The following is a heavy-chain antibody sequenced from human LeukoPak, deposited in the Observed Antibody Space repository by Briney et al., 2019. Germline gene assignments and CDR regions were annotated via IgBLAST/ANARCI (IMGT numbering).Heavy chain of an antibody. CDR2: IDPNSGGT. J-gene: IGHJ6*03. CDR1: GYTFTGYY. CDR3: ARGDYYYYMDV. V-gene: IGHV1-2*02. Sequence: ASVKLSGKASGYTFTGYYMHWGGRARGPRREWMGWIDPNSGGTSYAQKFQCTVTMTSATSISTVYLELSRLRTDDTAVYYCARGDYYYYMDVWGKGTTVTVSS.